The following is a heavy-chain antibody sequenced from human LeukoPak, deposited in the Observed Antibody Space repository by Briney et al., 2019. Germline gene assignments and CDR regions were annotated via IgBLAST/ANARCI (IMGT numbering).Heavy chain of an antibody. CDR3: ARVAYGGLGDYDYFDY. CDR1: GYTFTSYG. D-gene: IGHD4-17*01. J-gene: IGHJ4*02. Sequence: RASVKVSCKASGYTFTSYGISWVRQAPGQGLEWMGWISAYNGNTNYAQKLQGRVTMTTDTSTSTAYMELRSLRSDDTAVYYCARVAYGGLGDYDYFDYWGQGTLVTVSS. CDR2: ISAYNGNT. V-gene: IGHV1-18*01.